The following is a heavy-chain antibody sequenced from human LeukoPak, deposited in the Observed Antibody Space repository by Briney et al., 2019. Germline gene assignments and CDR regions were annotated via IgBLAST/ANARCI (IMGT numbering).Heavy chain of an antibody. CDR3: ARGGGSYSVDY. CDR1: GFTFSSYG. J-gene: IGHJ4*02. Sequence: GGSLRLSCAASGFTFSSYGMHWVRQAPGKGLEWVSYISSSGSTIYYADSVKGRFTISRDNAKNSLYLQMNSLRAEDTAVYYCARGGGSYSVDYWGQGTLVTVSS. D-gene: IGHD1-26*01. CDR2: ISSSGSTI. V-gene: IGHV3-48*04.